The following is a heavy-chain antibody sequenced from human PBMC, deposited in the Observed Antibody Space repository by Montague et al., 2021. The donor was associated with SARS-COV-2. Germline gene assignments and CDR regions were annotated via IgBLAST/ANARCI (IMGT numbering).Heavy chain of an antibody. CDR3: ARDIAVAGLFDY. CDR1: GGSISSGSYY. V-gene: IGHV4-61*02. CDR2: ISISGST. Sequence: TLSLTCTVSGGSISSGSYYWSWIRQPAGKGLEWIGRISISGSTNYNPSLNSRVTISVDTSKNQFSLKLSSVTAADTAVYYCARDIAVAGLFDYWGRGTLVIVSS. D-gene: IGHD6-19*01. J-gene: IGHJ4*02.